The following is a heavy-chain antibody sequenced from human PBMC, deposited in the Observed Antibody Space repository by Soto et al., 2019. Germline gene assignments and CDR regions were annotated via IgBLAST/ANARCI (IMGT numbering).Heavy chain of an antibody. CDR3: ARRCIAVAGSFCGMDV. D-gene: IGHD6-19*01. CDR2: IDPRDSYV. Sequence: GESLKISCKVSGYNFGTYWITWVRQVPGKGLEWMGRIDPRDSYVNYSPSFRGHVTLSADKSISTAYLQWSSLKASDTAMYYCARRCIAVAGSFCGMDVWGQGTTVTVSS. J-gene: IGHJ6*02. CDR1: GYNFGTYW. V-gene: IGHV5-10-1*01.